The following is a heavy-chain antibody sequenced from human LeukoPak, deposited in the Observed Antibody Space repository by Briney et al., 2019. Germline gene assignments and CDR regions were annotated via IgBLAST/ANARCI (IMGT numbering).Heavy chain of an antibody. J-gene: IGHJ4*02. CDR2: LNPNSGDT. V-gene: IGHV1-2*02. Sequence: ASVKVSCKASGYTFTDYYMHWVRQAPGQGLEWMGWLNPNSGDTNYAQKFQGRVSMTRDTSISTAYMDLSDLRSDATAVYYCARGRNIEMTTMSGGSDYWGQGTLVTVSS. CDR3: ARGRNIEMTTMSGGSDY. CDR1: GYTFTDYY. D-gene: IGHD5-24*01.